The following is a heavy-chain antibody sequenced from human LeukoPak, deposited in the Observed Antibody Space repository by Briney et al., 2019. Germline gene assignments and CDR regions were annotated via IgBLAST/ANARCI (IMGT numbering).Heavy chain of an antibody. D-gene: IGHD2-15*01. J-gene: IGHJ4*02. CDR3: ARAQGSYCSAGRCYPYYFDS. CDR1: GYTFTGYY. Sequence: GASVKVSCKASGYTFTGYYIYWVRQAPGQGLEWMGWINPNSGGTNYAQKFQGRVTMTRDTSISTAYMELSRLRSDDTAVYYCARAQGSYCSAGRCYPYYFDSWGQGTLVTVSS. CDR2: INPNSGGT. V-gene: IGHV1-2*02.